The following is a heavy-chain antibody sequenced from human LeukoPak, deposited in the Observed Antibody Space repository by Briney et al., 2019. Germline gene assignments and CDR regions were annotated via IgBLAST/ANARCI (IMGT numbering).Heavy chain of an antibody. D-gene: IGHD3-22*01. J-gene: IGHJ4*02. V-gene: IGHV3-21*01. CDR3: ARGGYYYDSSGREPYY. CDR2: ISSSSSYI. CDR1: GFTFSSYS. Sequence: PGGSLRLSCAASGFTFSSYSMNWVRQAPGKGLEWVSSISSSSSYIYYADSVKGRFTISRDNAKNSLYLQMNSLRAEDTAVYYCARGGYYYDSSGREPYYWGQGTLVTVPS.